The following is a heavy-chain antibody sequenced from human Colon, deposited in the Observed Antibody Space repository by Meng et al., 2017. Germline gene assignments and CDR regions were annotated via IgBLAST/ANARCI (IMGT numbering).Heavy chain of an antibody. CDR3: ARGLFDY. CDR1: GGSFIGYY. J-gene: IGHJ4*02. V-gene: IGHV4-34*01. Sequence: VHLRQWGEGLLKPSETLSLTCAVYGGSFIGYYWSWIRQPPGKGLEWIGEINHSGSTNYNPSLKSRVTISVDTSKNQFSLKLSSVTAADTAVYYCARGLFDYWGQGTLVTVSS. CDR2: INHSGST.